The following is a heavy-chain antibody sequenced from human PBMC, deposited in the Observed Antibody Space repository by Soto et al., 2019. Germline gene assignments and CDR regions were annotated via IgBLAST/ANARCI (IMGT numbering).Heavy chain of an antibody. D-gene: IGHD6-13*01. J-gene: IGHJ4*02. V-gene: IGHV3-9*01. CDR3: AKGGQLVSEGSGY. CDR1: GFTFDDYA. CDR2: ISWNSGSI. Sequence: GGSLRLSCAASGFTFDDYAMHWVRQAPGKGLEWVSGISWNSGSIGYADSVKGRFTISRDNAKNSLYLQMNSLRAEDTALYYCAKGGQLVSEGSGYWGQGTLVTVSS.